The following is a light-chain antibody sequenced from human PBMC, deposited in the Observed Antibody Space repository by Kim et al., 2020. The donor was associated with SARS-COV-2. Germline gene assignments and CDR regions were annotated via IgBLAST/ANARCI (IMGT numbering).Light chain of an antibody. CDR1: SSDVGSYNR. V-gene: IGLV2-18*02. CDR2: EVS. Sequence: QSALTQPPSVSGSPGQSVTISCIGTSSDVGSYNRVSWYQQPPGTDPKLIIYEVSDRPSGVPHRFSGSKSGNTGSLTISWLQTEDEADYYCSSYASSSTLLFGGGAKVTVL. J-gene: IGLJ2*01. CDR3: SSYASSSTLL.